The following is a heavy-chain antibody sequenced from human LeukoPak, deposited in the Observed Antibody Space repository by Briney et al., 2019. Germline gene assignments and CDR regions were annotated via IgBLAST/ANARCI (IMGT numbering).Heavy chain of an antibody. V-gene: IGHV4-34*01. J-gene: IGHJ4*02. Sequence: PSETLSLTCAVYGGSFCGYYWSWIRQPPGKGLELIGEINHSGSTNYNPSLKSRVTISVDTSKNQFSLKLSSVTAADTAVYYCARDPHCTNGVCLDYWGQGTLVTVSS. CDR1: GGSFCGYY. CDR2: INHSGST. CDR3: ARDPHCTNGVCLDY. D-gene: IGHD2-8*01.